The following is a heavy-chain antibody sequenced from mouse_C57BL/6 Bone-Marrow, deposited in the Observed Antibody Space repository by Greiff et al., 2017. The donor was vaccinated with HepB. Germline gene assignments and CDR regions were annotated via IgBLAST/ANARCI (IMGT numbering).Heavy chain of an antibody. Sequence: EVQLQQSGPGLVKPSQTVFLTCTVTGISITTGNYRWSWIRQFPGNKLEWIGYIYYSGTITYNPSLTSRTTITRDTPKNQFFLEMNSLTAEDTATYYCARDVQFITTVVAFRYFDVWGTGTTVTVSS. J-gene: IGHJ1*03. CDR2: IYYSGTI. CDR1: GISITTGNYR. V-gene: IGHV3-5*01. CDR3: ARDVQFITTVVAFRYFDV. D-gene: IGHD1-1*01.